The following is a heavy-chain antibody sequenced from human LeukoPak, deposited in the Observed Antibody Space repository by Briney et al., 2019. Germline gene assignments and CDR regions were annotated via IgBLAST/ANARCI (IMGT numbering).Heavy chain of an antibody. Sequence: SETLSLTCTVSGGSISSYYWSWIRQPPGKGLEWIGYIYYSGSTNYNPSLKSRVTISVDTSKNQFSLKLSSVTAADKAVYYCAREHYYGSGSYYNVKWFDPWGQGTLVTVSS. CDR1: GGSISSYY. CDR2: IYYSGST. V-gene: IGHV4-59*01. CDR3: AREHYYGSGSYYNVKWFDP. D-gene: IGHD3-10*01. J-gene: IGHJ5*02.